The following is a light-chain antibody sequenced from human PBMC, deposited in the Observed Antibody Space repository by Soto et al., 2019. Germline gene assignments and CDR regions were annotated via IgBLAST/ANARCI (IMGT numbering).Light chain of an antibody. CDR2: DAS. V-gene: IGKV3-11*01. J-gene: IGKJ4*01. CDR1: QSVSRY. Sequence: EIVLTQSPATLSLSPGERATLSCRASQSVSRYLAWYQQKPGQAPRLLIYDASNRATGIPARFSGSGSGTDFTLTISSLEPEDFAVYYCQQRSNSPLTFGGGTKVANK. CDR3: QQRSNSPLT.